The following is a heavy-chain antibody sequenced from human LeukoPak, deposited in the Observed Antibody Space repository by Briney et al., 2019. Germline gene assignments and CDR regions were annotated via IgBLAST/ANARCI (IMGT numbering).Heavy chain of an antibody. CDR1: GYSISSGNYY. CDR2: ICTSGTT. CDR3: ARHMDKPVVVPAWRSAFDI. D-gene: IGHD2-2*01. V-gene: IGHV4-61*02. J-gene: IGHJ3*02. Sequence: SETLSLTCTVSGYSISSGNYYWSWIRQPAGKGLEWIGRICTSGTTNCNPSLKSRVTISVDTSKNQFSLQLSSVTAADTAVYYCARHMDKPVVVPAWRSAFDIWGQGTMVTVSS.